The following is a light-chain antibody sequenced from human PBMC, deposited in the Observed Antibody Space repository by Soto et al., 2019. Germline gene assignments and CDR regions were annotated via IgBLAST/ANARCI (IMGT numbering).Light chain of an antibody. CDR3: QSYDSSLSGSVV. CDR1: SSNIGAGYD. V-gene: IGLV1-40*01. CDR2: GNN. J-gene: IGLJ2*01. Sequence: QSVLTQPPSVSGAPGQRVTISCTGSSSNIGAGYDVHWYQQLPGTAPKLLIYGNNNRPSGVPDRFSGSKSGTSASLAITGXXXXXXXXXXCQSYDSSLSGSVVFGGGTKLTV.